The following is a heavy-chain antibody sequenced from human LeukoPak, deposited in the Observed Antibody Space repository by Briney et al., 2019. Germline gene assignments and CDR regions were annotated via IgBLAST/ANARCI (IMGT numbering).Heavy chain of an antibody. V-gene: IGHV4-61*01. CDR1: GGSVSSGSYY. CDR3: ARDLEGQLGP. D-gene: IGHD6-6*01. Sequence: SETLSLTCTVSGGSVSSGSYYWNWLRQPPGKGLEWIGYIYYNGSTNYNPSLKSRVTISVDTSKNQFSLKLSSVTAADTAVYYCARDLEGQLGPWGQGTLVTVSS. J-gene: IGHJ5*02. CDR2: IYYNGST.